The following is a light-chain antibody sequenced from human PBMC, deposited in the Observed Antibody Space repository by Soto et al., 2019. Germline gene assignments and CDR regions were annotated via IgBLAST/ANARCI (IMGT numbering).Light chain of an antibody. CDR1: QSISSW. V-gene: IGKV1-5*01. CDR2: DAS. CDR3: QQYNSYSWT. Sequence: DIRVTQSPSTLSAYVRDRVNIKCRASQSISSWLAWYQQKPGKAPKLLIYDASSLESGVPSRFSGSGSGTEFTLTISSLQPDDFASYYCQQYNSYSWTFGQVTKVDVK. J-gene: IGKJ1*01.